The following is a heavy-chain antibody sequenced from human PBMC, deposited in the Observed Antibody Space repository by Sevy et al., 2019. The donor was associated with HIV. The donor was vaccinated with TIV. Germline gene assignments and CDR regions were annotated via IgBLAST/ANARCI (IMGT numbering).Heavy chain of an antibody. CDR2: LYYSGST. Sequence: SETLSLTCTISGDSITTNDYFWTWIRQSPGKGLEWIGYLYYSGSTAYNPSLKSRVSISTDTTKSHFSLNLNSVTGADTAIYYRARAVGFTRGAFDIWGQGITVTVSS. V-gene: IGHV4-30-4*01. D-gene: IGHD3-10*01. CDR1: GDSITTNDYF. J-gene: IGHJ3*02. CDR3: ARAVGFTRGAFDI.